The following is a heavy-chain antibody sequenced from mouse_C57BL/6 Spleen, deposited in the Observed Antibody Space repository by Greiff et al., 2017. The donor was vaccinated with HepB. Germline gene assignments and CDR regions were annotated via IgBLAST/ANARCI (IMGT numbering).Heavy chain of an antibody. Sequence: EVKLQQSGPELVKPGASVKISCKASGYSFTGYYMNWVKQSPEKSLEWIGEINPSTGGTTYNQKFKAKATLTVDKSSSTAYMQLKSLTSEDSAVYYCARSGYPHAMDYWGQGTSVTVSS. CDR1: GYSFTGYY. D-gene: IGHD5-1-1*01. CDR3: ARSGYPHAMDY. J-gene: IGHJ4*01. V-gene: IGHV1-42*01. CDR2: INPSTGGT.